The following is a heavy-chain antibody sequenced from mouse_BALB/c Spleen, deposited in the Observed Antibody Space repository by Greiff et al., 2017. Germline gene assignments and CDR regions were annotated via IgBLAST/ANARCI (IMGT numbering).Heavy chain of an antibody. Sequence: EVHLVESGGGLVQPGGSLKLSCAASGFTFSSYGMSWVRQTPDKRLELVATINSNGGSTYYPDSVKGRFTISRDNAKNTLYLQMSSLKSEDTAMYYCARDVCFAYWGQGTLVTVSA. D-gene: IGHD2-10*02. J-gene: IGHJ3*01. CDR1: GFTFSSYG. CDR2: INSNGGST. V-gene: IGHV5-6-3*01. CDR3: ARDVCFAY.